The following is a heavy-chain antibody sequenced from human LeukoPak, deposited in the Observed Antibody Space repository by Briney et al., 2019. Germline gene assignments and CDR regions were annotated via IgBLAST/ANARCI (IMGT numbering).Heavy chain of an antibody. D-gene: IGHD3-22*01. CDR2: ISGSGGST. CDR3: AKKTPTYYYDSSGYLPFGY. Sequence: GGSLRLSCAASGFTFSSYAMGWVRQAPGKGLEWVSAISGSGGSTYYADSVKGRFTISRDNSKNTLYLQMNSLRAEDTAVYYCAKKTPTYYYDSSGYLPFGYWGQGTLVTVSS. CDR1: GFTFSSYA. J-gene: IGHJ4*02. V-gene: IGHV3-23*01.